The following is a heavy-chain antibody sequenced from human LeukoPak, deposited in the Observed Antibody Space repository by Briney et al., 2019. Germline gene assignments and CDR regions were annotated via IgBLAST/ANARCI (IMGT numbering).Heavy chain of an antibody. CDR3: ARDEPTTAGTAGDY. Sequence: ASVKVSCKASGGTFSSYAISWVRQAPGQGLEWMGGIIPIFGTANYAQKFQGRVTITADKSTSTAYMELSSLRSEDTAVYYCARDEPTTAGTAGDYWGQGTLVTVSS. CDR1: GGTFSSYA. CDR2: IIPIFGTA. J-gene: IGHJ4*02. D-gene: IGHD6-13*01. V-gene: IGHV1-69*06.